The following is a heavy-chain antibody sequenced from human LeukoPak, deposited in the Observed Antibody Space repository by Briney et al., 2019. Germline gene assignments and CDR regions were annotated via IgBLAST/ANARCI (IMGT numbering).Heavy chain of an antibody. Sequence: HPGGSLGLSCAASGFTFSSYAMSWVRQAPGKGLEWVSAISGSGGSTYYADSVKGRFTISRDNSKNTLYLQMNSLRAEDTAVYYCARRYYDFWSGSIDYWGQGALVTVSS. CDR3: ARRYYDFWSGSIDY. CDR2: ISGSGGST. J-gene: IGHJ4*02. V-gene: IGHV3-23*01. D-gene: IGHD3-3*01. CDR1: GFTFSSYA.